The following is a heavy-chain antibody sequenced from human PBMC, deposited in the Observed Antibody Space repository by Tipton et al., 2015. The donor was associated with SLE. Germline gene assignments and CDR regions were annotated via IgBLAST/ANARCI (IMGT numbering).Heavy chain of an antibody. CDR3: AKRTGGSAFDI. CDR2: ISYDGSNK. J-gene: IGHJ3*02. V-gene: IGHV3-30*18. Sequence: SLRLSCAASGFTFSGYGMHWVRQAPGKGLEWVAVISYDGSNKYYADSVKGRFTISRDNSKNTLYLQMNSLRAEDTAVYYCAKRTGGSAFDIWGQGTMVTVSS. D-gene: IGHD7-27*01. CDR1: GFTFSGYG.